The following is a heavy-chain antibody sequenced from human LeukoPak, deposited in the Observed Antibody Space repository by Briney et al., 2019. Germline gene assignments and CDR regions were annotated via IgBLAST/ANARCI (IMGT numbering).Heavy chain of an antibody. D-gene: IGHD1-26*01. Sequence: ASVKLSCEASGDTFTPDYIHGVRQAPGQGLEYMGIIDPSGGTTTYAQKFQDRVTMTTDTSTSTVYMELSSLTSEDTAVYYCARAGGSYSFDYWGQGTLVTVSS. CDR3: ARAGGSYSFDY. V-gene: IGHV1-46*01. J-gene: IGHJ4*02. CDR1: GDTFTPDY. CDR2: IDPSGGTT.